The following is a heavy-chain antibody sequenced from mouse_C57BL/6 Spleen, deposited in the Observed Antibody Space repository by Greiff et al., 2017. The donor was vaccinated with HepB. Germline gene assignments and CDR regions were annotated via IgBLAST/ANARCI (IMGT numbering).Heavy chain of an antibody. CDR1: GYTFTSYW. Sequence: VQLQQSGAELAKPGASVKLSCKASGYTFTSYWMHWVKQRPGQGLEWIGYINPSSGYTKYNQKFKDKTTLTVDKSSSTAYMQLSSLPSEDSAVYYWAHGSSRGNYYYAMDYWGQGTSVTVSS. J-gene: IGHJ4*01. V-gene: IGHV1-7*01. CDR2: INPSSGYT. CDR3: AHGSSRGNYYYAMDY. D-gene: IGHD1-1*01.